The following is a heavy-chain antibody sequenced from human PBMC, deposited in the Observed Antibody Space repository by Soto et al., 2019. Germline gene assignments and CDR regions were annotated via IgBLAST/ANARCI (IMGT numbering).Heavy chain of an antibody. CDR1: GFTFISYA. Sequence: GSLRLSCSASGFTFISYAMSWFRHAPGKVLECFSAISSSGDNTYYADSVKGRFTISRDNSKNTLYLRMNSLRAEDTAVYYCAKDPSGPVDAFDIWGQGTMVTVSS. J-gene: IGHJ3*02. CDR2: ISSSGDNT. CDR3: AKDPSGPVDAFDI. V-gene: IGHV3-23*01.